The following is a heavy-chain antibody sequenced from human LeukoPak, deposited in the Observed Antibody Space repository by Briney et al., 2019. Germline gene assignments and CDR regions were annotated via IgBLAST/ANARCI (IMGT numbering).Heavy chain of an antibody. V-gene: IGHV3-49*03. Sequence: GGSLRLSCTASGFTFGDYAMSWFRQAPGKGLEWVGFIRSKAYGGTTEYAASVKGRFTISRDDSKRIAYMQMNSLKTEDTAVYYCTRVCRYCSTRYYYYMDVWGKGTTVTVSS. CDR2: IRSKAYGGTT. J-gene: IGHJ6*03. CDR1: GFTFGDYA. D-gene: IGHD2-2*01. CDR3: TRVCRYCSTRYYYYMDV.